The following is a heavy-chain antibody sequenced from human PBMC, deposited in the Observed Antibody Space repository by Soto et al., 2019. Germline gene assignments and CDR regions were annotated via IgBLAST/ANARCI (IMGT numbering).Heavy chain of an antibody. CDR2: ISYDGSNK. V-gene: IGHV3-30-3*01. CDR1: GFTFSSYA. Sequence: QVQLVESGGGVVQPGRSLRLSCAASGFTFSSYAMHWVRQAPCKGLEWVAVISYDGSNKYYADSVKGRFTISRDNSKNTLYLQMNSLRAEDTAVYYCARGPYYYDSSGYQRGMDVWGQGTTVTVSS. J-gene: IGHJ6*02. CDR3: ARGPYYYDSSGYQRGMDV. D-gene: IGHD3-22*01.